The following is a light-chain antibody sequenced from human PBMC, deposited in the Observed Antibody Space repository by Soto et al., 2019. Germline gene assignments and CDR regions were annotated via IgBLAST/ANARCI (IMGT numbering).Light chain of an antibody. CDR3: QQDKSFPIT. CDR1: QGIGSA. J-gene: IGKJ5*01. Sequence: DIQMTQSPSSVSASGGDRVVITCRASQGIGSALVWYQQKPGKAPDLLIFGASSLQGGVPSRFSGSGSGTEFTLTISSLQPEVFATYYCQQDKSFPITFGQGTRLEIE. V-gene: IGKV1-12*01. CDR2: GAS.